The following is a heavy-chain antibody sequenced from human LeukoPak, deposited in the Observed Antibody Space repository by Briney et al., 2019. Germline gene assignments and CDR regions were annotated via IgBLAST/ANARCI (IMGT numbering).Heavy chain of an antibody. CDR3: AREVVPAAKGVGFNP. V-gene: IGHV4-31*03. CDR2: IYYSGST. J-gene: IGHJ5*02. CDR1: GGSISSGGYY. Sequence: PSETLSLTCTVSGGSISSGGYYWSWIRQHPGKGLEWIGYIYYSGSTYYNPSLKSRVTISVDTSKNQFSLKLSSVTAEDTAVYYCAREVVPAAKGVGFNPWGQGTLVTVSS. D-gene: IGHD2-2*01.